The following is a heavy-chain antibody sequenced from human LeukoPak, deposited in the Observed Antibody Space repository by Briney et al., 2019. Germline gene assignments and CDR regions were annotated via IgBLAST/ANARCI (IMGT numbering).Heavy chain of an antibody. CDR3: AICVTGFYLDY. Sequence: ASVKVSCKVAGYSLSESYIHWVRQTPGKGLEWMAGFDSEDEEPIFAPNFQDRVTMTEDTSTDTAFMELTSLKSDDTAVYYCAICVTGFYLDYWGQGSLVIVSS. J-gene: IGHJ4*02. CDR2: FDSEDEEP. V-gene: IGHV1-24*01. CDR1: GYSLSESY. D-gene: IGHD3-9*01.